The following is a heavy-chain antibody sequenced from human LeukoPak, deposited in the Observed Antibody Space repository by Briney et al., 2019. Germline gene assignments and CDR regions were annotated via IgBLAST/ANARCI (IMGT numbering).Heavy chain of an antibody. CDR2: LYTSGST. J-gene: IGHJ5*02. CDR3: ARHVYDLAAAGYSWFDP. V-gene: IGHV4-4*09. D-gene: IGHD6-13*01. CDR1: GGSISSYY. Sequence: KTSETLSLTCTVSGGSISSYYWSWIRQPPGKGLEWIGYLYTSGSTNYNPSLKSRVTISVDTSKNQFSLKLSSVTAADTAVYYCARHVYDLAAAGYSWFDPWGQGTLVTVSS.